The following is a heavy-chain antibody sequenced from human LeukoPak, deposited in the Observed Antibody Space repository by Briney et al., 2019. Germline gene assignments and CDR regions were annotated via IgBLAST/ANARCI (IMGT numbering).Heavy chain of an antibody. CDR3: ARANGWSIDY. Sequence: GGSLRLSCAASGFTFSSYWMHWVRQAPGKGLVWVSRINSDGSSTFYADSVKGRFTISRDNAKNTVYLQMNSLRAEDTGVYYCARANGWSIDYWGQGILVTVSS. V-gene: IGHV3-74*01. J-gene: IGHJ4*02. CDR2: INSDGSST. CDR1: GFTFSSYW. D-gene: IGHD6-19*01.